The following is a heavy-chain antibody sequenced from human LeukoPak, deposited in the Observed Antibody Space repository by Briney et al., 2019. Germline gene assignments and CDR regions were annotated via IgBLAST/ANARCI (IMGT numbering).Heavy chain of an antibody. CDR3: ARGGKFYYDSSGYPGDY. CDR2: IKQDGSEK. CDR1: GFTFSSYW. J-gene: IGHJ4*02. Sequence: GGSLRLSRVASGFTFSSYWMSWVRQAPGKGLEWVANIKQDGSEKYYVDSVRGRFTISRDNVKNSLYLQMNSLRAEDTAVYYCARGGKFYYDSSGYPGDYWGQGTLVTVSS. V-gene: IGHV3-7*01. D-gene: IGHD3-22*01.